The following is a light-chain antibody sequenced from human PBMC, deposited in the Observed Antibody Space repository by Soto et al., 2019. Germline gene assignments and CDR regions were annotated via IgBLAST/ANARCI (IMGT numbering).Light chain of an antibody. J-gene: IGKJ5*01. CDR2: GAS. CDR3: QQHGISHIT. V-gene: IGKV3-20*01. CDR1: QSLSSTY. Sequence: SVLTQSPGTMSLSPGRRSTLSSRASQSLSSTYFAWYQQKPGQAPRLXIYGASTRATGIPARFSGSGYGTDFNLTISRLETEDFAVYYCQQHGISHITFGQGTRLEIK.